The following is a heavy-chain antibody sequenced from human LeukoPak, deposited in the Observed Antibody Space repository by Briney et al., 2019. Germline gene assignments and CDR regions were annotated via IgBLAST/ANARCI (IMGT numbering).Heavy chain of an antibody. Sequence: ASVKVSCKTSGYTFIDYYVHWVRKAPGQGLEWLGWINPNSGGTSNAQMLQGRVTLTRDTSINTAYMEPRRLTSDDTAVYYCARDFIRGSSFAYRLLESWGQGTLVIVSS. CDR1: GYTFIDYY. D-gene: IGHD5-18*01. V-gene: IGHV1-2*02. CDR2: INPNSGGT. CDR3: ARDFIRGSSFAYRLLES. J-gene: IGHJ4*02.